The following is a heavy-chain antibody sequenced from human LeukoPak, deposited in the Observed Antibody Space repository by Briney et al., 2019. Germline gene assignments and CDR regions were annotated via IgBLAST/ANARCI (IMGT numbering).Heavy chain of an antibody. D-gene: IGHD2-15*01. Sequence: AGGSVRLSCEASGFIFNSFAMQWVRHAPGGGLECVSCISSYGGSTYYANSVKGRFTISRDNSKKTLYLQMGSMRAEDMAGYYCARDHGTHGGSCYIFDYWGQGSLVTVSS. CDR2: ISSYGGST. V-gene: IGHV3-64*01. CDR1: GFIFNSFA. CDR3: ARDHGTHGGSCYIFDY. J-gene: IGHJ4*02.